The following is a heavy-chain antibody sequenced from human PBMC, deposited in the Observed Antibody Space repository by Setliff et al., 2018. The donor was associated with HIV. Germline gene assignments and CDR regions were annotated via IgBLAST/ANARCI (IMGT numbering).Heavy chain of an antibody. D-gene: IGHD3-10*01. Sequence: LCLTCAVSGGSISSSNWWSWVRQPPGKGLEWFGEIYHSGSINYNPSLKSRVTMSVDKSKNQFSLKLSSVTAADTAVYYCARGRVKVTMPHAFDIWGQGTMVTVSS. CDR2: IYHSGSI. J-gene: IGHJ3*02. V-gene: IGHV4-4*02. CDR1: GGSISSSNW. CDR3: ARGRVKVTMPHAFDI.